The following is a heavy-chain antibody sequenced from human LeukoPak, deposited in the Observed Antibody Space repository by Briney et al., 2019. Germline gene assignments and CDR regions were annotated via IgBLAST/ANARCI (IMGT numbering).Heavy chain of an antibody. V-gene: IGHV3-48*03. CDR3: AKSLLVVVPAALDY. CDR2: ISSSGSTI. J-gene: IGHJ4*02. D-gene: IGHD2-2*01. Sequence: GGSLRLSCAASGFTFSSYEMNWVRQAPGKGLEWVSYISSSGSTIYYADSVKGRFTISRDNSKNTLYLQMNSLRAEDTAVYYCAKSLLVVVPAALDYWGQGTLVTVSS. CDR1: GFTFSSYE.